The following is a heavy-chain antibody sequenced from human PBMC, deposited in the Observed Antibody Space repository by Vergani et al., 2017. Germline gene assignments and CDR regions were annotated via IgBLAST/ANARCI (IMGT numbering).Heavy chain of an antibody. CDR1: GFTFSSYS. D-gene: IGHD2-15*01. CDR3: AKAGGYCSGGSCYSDY. J-gene: IGHJ4*02. CDR2: ISSSSSTI. Sequence: EVQLLESGGGLVQPGGSLRLSCAASGFTFSSYSMNWVRQAPGKGLEWVSYISSSSSTIYYADSVKGRFTISRDNAKNSLYLQMNSLRAEDTAVYYCAKAGGYCSGGSCYSDYWGQGTLVTVSS. V-gene: IGHV3-48*01.